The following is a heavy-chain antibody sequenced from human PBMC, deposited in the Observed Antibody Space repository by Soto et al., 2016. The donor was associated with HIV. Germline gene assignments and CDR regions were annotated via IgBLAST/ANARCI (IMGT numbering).Heavy chain of an antibody. CDR1: GFSFSSYS. J-gene: IGHJ6*03. CDR3: ARDKGINYDRYHYYYTDV. D-gene: IGHD4-4*01. CDR2: ISSTSSTI. Sequence: EVQLVESGGGLVQPGRSLRLSCTASGFSFSSYSLNWVRQAPGKGLDWIAYISSTSSTIYYGDSVKGRFTISRDNAKNSLYLRMNGLTVEDTAVYYCARDKGINYDRYHYYYTDVWGKGTAVNRVL. V-gene: IGHV3-48*04.